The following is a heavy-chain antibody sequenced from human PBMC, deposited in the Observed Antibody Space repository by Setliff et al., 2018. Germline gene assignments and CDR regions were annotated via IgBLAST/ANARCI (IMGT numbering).Heavy chain of an antibody. CDR2: FDPEDGNT. D-gene: IGHD3-22*01. CDR1: GYTLTELS. J-gene: IGHJ4*02. V-gene: IGHV1-24*01. Sequence: GASVKVSCKVSGYTLTELSRHWVRQAPGKGLEWMGGFDPEDGNTKYSQKFQGRVTITRDTSASTAYMELSSLTSEDTAVYYCARRPYDSSGYFNYWGQGTLVTVSS. CDR3: ARRPYDSSGYFNY.